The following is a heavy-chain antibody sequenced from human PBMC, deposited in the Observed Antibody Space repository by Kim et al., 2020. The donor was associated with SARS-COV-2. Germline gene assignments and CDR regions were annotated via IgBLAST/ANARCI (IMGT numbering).Heavy chain of an antibody. CDR1: GFTFSSYS. CDR2: ISSSSSYI. CDR3: ARDRDYDYVWGSYRYTLALDY. Sequence: GGSLRLSCAASGFTFSSYSMNWVRQAPGKGLEWVSSISSSSSYIYYADSVKGRFTISRDNAKNSLYLQMNSLRAEDTAVYYCARDRDYDYVWGSYRYTLALDYWGQGTLVTVSS. D-gene: IGHD3-16*02. J-gene: IGHJ4*02. V-gene: IGHV3-21*01.